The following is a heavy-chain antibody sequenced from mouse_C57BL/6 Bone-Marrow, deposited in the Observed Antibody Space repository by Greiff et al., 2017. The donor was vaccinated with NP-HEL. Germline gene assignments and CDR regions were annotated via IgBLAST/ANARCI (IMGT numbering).Heavy chain of an antibody. CDR3: ARSLLLRGAY. CDR1: GYAFSSSW. J-gene: IGHJ3*01. Sequence: VQLVESGPELVKPGASVKISCKASGYAFSSSWMNWVKQRPGKGLEWIGRIYPGDGDTNYNGKFKGKATLTADKSSSTAYMQLSSLTSEDSAVYFCARSLLLRGAYWGQGTLVTVSA. V-gene: IGHV1-82*01. D-gene: IGHD1-1*01. CDR2: IYPGDGDT.